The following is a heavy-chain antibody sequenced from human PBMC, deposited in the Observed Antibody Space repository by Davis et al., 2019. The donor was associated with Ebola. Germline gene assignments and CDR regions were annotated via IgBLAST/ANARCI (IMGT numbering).Heavy chain of an antibody. Sequence: PGGSLRLSCAASGFTFSSYWMHWVRQAPGKGLVWVSRIHGDGTNTFYADSVKGRFTISRDNAKSTLYLQMNSLRAEDTAVYYCARDNWGSPDFWGQGTLVTVSS. CDR3: ARDNWGSPDF. V-gene: IGHV3-74*01. D-gene: IGHD7-27*01. CDR2: IHGDGTNT. CDR1: GFTFSSYW. J-gene: IGHJ4*02.